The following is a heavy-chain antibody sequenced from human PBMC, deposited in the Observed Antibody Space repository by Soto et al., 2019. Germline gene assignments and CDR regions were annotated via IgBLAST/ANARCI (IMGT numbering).Heavy chain of an antibody. CDR3: VRGPYNYNSRYFDY. CDR2: INHSGIS. CDR1: GGSFSGYF. J-gene: IGHJ4*02. Sequence: SETLSLTCTVSGGSFSGYFWTWIRQPPGKGLEWLAEINHSGISNYNPSVESRVSMSVDTSKNQFSLRLYSVTAADTAVYYCVRGPYNYNSRYFDYWGQGTLVTVSS. D-gene: IGHD1-1*01. V-gene: IGHV4-34*01.